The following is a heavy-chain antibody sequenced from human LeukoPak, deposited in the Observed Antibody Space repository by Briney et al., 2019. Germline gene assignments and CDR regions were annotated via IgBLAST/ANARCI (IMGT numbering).Heavy chain of an antibody. CDR3: ERGEWLRNGWFDP. V-gene: IGHV4-34*01. J-gene: IGHJ5*02. CDR2: INHSGST. CDR1: GGSFSGYY. D-gene: IGHD5-12*01. Sequence: SETLSLTCAVYGGSFSGYYWSWIRQPPGKGLEWIGEINHSGSTNYNPSLKSRVTISVDTSKNQFSLKLSSVTAADTAVYYCERGEWLRNGWFDPWGQGTLVTVSS.